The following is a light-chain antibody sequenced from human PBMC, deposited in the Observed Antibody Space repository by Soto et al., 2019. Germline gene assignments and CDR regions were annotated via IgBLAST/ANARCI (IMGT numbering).Light chain of an antibody. CDR3: QQSYRTVRT. CDR2: LAY. J-gene: IGKJ2*02. V-gene: IGKV1-39*01. CDR1: QTIYTY. Sequence: DIQMAQSASWLFASVGHRCTRTCRASQTIYTYLNWYQHNPGESPRLLIHLAYSLQTGVTSRFSGSGSGTEFTLTISSLQPEDFATYYCQQSYRTVRTFGPGTQVDIK.